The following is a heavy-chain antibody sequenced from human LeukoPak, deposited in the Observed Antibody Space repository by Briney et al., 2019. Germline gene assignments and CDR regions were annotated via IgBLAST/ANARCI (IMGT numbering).Heavy chain of an antibody. CDR3: ARERIRPSLGSDAFDI. Sequence: PSETLSLTCTVSGVSISSYYWSWIRQPPGKGLEWIGYMYSSGSTNYTPSLKSRVTISGGTSKNQFSLKLTSVTAADTAVYYCARERIRPSLGSDAFDIWGQGTRVTVSS. CDR1: GVSISSYY. D-gene: IGHD3-3*02. CDR2: MYSSGST. V-gene: IGHV4-59*12. J-gene: IGHJ3*02.